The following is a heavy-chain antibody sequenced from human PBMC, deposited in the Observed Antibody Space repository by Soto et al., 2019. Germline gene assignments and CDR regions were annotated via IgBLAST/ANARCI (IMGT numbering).Heavy chain of an antibody. CDR3: ARDRSDDLNSFDAFDL. J-gene: IGHJ3*01. D-gene: IGHD1-1*01. Sequence: SETLSLTCAVCGGSVSIGSHYWSWNRQPPGKGLEWIAYTYHSGSTDYNPSLKSRVTISVDLSRNQFSLRLDSVTAADTAVYYCARDRSDDLNSFDAFDLWGQGTMVTVSS. CDR2: TYHSGST. V-gene: IGHV4-61*01. CDR1: GGSVSIGSHY.